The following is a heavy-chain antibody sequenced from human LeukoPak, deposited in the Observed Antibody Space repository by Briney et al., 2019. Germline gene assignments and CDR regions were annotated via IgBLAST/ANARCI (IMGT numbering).Heavy chain of an antibody. V-gene: IGHV1-46*01. J-gene: IGHJ4*02. CDR1: GYTFTSYY. CDR3: ARTPETFPGFDY. CDR2: INPSGGST. Sequence: ASVKVSCKASGYTFTSYYMHWVRQAPGQGLEWMGIINPSGGSTSYAQKFQGRVTMTRDTSMSTVYMELSSLRSEDTAVYYCARTPETFPGFDYWGQGTLVTVSS. D-gene: IGHD1-14*01.